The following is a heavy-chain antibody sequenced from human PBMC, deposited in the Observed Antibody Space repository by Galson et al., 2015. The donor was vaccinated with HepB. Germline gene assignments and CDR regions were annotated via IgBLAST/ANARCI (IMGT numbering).Heavy chain of an antibody. J-gene: IGHJ4*02. CDR3: ARDGREAAAGYYFDY. CDR1: GFTFSSYS. CDR2: ISSSSSTM. D-gene: IGHD6-13*01. Sequence: SLRLSCAASGFTFSSYSMNWVRQAPGKGLEWVSYISSSSSTMYYADSVKGRFTISRDNAKNSLYLQMNSLRAEDTAVYYCARDGREAAAGYYFDYWGQGTLVTVSS. V-gene: IGHV3-48*01.